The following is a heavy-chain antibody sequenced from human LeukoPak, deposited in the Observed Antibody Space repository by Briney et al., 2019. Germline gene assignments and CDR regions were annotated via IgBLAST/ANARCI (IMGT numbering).Heavy chain of an antibody. CDR1: GYSISSGFY. CDR3: ARDGGSGYATYYYMDV. V-gene: IGHV4-38-2*02. J-gene: IGHJ6*03. Sequence: SETLSLTCAVSGYSISSGFYWGWIRQPPGKGLAWIGSIYHSGTTYYNPSLKSRVTISVDTSKNQFSLKLTSVTAADTAVYYCARDGGSGYATYYYMDVWGKGTTVTVSS. CDR2: IYHSGTT. D-gene: IGHD5-12*01.